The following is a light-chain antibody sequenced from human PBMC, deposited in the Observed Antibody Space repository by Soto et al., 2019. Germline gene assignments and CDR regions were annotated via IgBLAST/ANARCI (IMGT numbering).Light chain of an antibody. Sequence: APRLLMYGAFGASSRATGIPDRFSASGSGTDFALTISRLEPEDFAVYYCQQYGSLPLTFGGGNRVEIK. CDR3: QQYGSLPLT. CDR2: GAFGAS. J-gene: IGKJ4*01. V-gene: IGKV3-20*01.